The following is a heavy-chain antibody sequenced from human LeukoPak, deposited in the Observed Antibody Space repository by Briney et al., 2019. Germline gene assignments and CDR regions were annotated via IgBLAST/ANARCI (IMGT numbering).Heavy chain of an antibody. CDR2: IYTSGST. J-gene: IGHJ3*02. Sequence: SQTLSLTCTVSGGSISSGSYYWSWIRQPAGKGLEWIGRIYTSGSTNYNPSLKSRVTISVDTSKNQFSLKLSSVTAADTAVYYCASTYYYDSSGPPMGAFDIWGQGTMVTVSS. CDR3: ASTYYYDSSGPPMGAFDI. V-gene: IGHV4-61*02. D-gene: IGHD3-22*01. CDR1: GGSISSGSYY.